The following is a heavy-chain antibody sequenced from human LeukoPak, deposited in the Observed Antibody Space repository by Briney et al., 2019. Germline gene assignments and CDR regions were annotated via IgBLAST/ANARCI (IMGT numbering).Heavy chain of an antibody. CDR3: AKSTSFYLDS. V-gene: IGHV3-23*01. CDR1: GFMFSNYA. Sequence: GSLRLSYAASGFMFSNYAMTWVRQAPGKGLESISVISGSGDATNYADSVKGRFTISRDNSKSMLYVQMNSLRAEDTAVYYCAKSTSFYLDSWGQGTLVTVSS. J-gene: IGHJ4*02. CDR2: ISGSGDAT.